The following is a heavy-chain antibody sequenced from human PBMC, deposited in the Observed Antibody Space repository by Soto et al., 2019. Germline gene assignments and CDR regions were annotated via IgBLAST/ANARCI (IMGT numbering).Heavy chain of an antibody. Sequence: QMQLVQSGAEVKKTGSSVTVSCKALGNTFTYRYLHWVRQAPGQALEWMGWITPFSGDVHYAPKLQEGVTITRDRSINTADMQMSSLRSEDTAMYFCASGGAGSGPFTWELPDHWGQGTLVTVSS. D-gene: IGHD1-26*01. CDR3: ASGGAGSGPFTWELPDH. V-gene: IGHV1-45*02. CDR1: GNTFTYRY. J-gene: IGHJ4*02. CDR2: ITPFSGDV.